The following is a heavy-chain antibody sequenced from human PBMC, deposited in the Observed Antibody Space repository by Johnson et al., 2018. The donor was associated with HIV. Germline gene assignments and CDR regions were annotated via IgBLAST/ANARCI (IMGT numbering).Heavy chain of an antibody. D-gene: IGHD3-9*01. Sequence: QEKLVESGGDMVQPGRSLRLSCEASGFTFRSYAMHWVRQAPGKGLEWVAVIYSGGSTYYADSVKGRFTISRDNAKNSLYLQMNSLRAEDTAVYYCARWGPYDIVTGYDAFDIWGQGTMVTVSS. J-gene: IGHJ3*02. CDR3: ARWGPYDIVTGYDAFDI. V-gene: IGHV3-NL1*01. CDR1: GFTFRSYA. CDR2: IYSGGST.